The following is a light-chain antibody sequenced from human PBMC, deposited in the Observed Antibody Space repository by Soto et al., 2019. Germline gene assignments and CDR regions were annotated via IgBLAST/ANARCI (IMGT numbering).Light chain of an antibody. CDR3: CSYAGDLAL. Sequence: QSVLTQPRSVSGSPGQSVTISCTGTGSDVGGYDFVSWYQQHPGKAPKLMISDVSKRPSGVPDRFSGSKSGNTASLTISGLQAEDEADYYCCSYAGDLALFGGGTKVTV. CDR2: DVS. CDR1: GSDVGGYDF. J-gene: IGLJ2*01. V-gene: IGLV2-11*01.